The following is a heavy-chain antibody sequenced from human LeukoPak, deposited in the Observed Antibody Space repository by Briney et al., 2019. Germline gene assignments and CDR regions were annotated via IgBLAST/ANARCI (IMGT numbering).Heavy chain of an antibody. J-gene: IGHJ4*02. CDR3: ARYGSSWHANDY. V-gene: IGHV3-74*01. CDR1: GFTFSTYW. CDR2: ISSDGGSV. Sequence: PGGSLRLSCAASGFTFSTYWMHWVRQAPGKGLGWVSRISSDGGSVSYADSVRGRFTISRDNAKNTMYLQMNGLRAEDTAVYFCARYGSSWHANDYWGQGTLVTVSS. D-gene: IGHD6-13*01.